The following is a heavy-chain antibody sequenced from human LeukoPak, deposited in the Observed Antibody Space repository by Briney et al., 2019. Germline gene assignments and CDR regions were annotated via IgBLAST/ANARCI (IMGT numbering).Heavy chain of an antibody. Sequence: SQTLSLTCAISGDSVSSNSAAWNWTRQSPSRGLEWLGRTYYRSKWYNDYAVSVKSRITINPDTSKNQFSLQLNSVTPEDTAVYYCARELLVAAAPAVSRDGMDVWGQGTTVTVSS. J-gene: IGHJ6*02. D-gene: IGHD6-13*01. CDR1: GDSVSSNSAA. CDR2: TYYRSKWYN. V-gene: IGHV6-1*01. CDR3: ARELLVAAAPAVSRDGMDV.